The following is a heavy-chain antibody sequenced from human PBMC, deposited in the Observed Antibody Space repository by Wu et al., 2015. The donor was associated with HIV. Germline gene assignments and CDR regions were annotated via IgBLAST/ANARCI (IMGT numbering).Heavy chain of an antibody. D-gene: IGHD1-26*01. J-gene: IGHJ6*01. CDR2: INHSAIA. CDR1: GGSFSGYH. CDR3: ARFQYHLLRRHDYLDV. Sequence: QVQLQQWGAGLLKPSETLSLTCAVNGGSFSGYHWSWIRQSPGKGLEWIGEINHSAIATYNSSLESRVTISLDTSKDHFSXKMNSVTAADTGVYYCARFQYHLLRRHDYLDVWGQRGPRSSSPQ. V-gene: IGHV4-34*01.